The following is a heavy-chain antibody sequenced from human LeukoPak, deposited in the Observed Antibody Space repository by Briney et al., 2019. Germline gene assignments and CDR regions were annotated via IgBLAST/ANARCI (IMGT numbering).Heavy chain of an antibody. CDR1: GFTFSSYS. J-gene: IGHJ6*02. V-gene: IGHV3-21*01. D-gene: IGHD3-10*01. CDR3: ALKPYGSGSYKNGMDV. CDR2: ISSSSSSYI. Sequence: PGGSLRLSCAASGFTFSSYSMNWVRQAPGKGLEWVSSISSSSSSYIYYADSVKGRFTISRDNAKNSLYLQMNSLRAEDTALYYCALKPYGSGSYKNGMDVWGQGTTVTVSS.